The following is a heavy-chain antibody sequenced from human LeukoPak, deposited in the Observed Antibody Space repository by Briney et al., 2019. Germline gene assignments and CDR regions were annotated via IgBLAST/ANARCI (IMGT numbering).Heavy chain of an antibody. D-gene: IGHD6-19*01. J-gene: IGHJ3*02. CDR1: GFTFSSYA. Sequence: GGSLRLSCAASGFTFSSYAMSWVRQAPGKGLEWVSAISGSGGSTYYADSVKGRFTISRDNSKNTLYLQMSSLRAEDTAVYYCVKTLISVAGTGAFDIWGQGTTVTVSS. CDR2: ISGSGGST. CDR3: VKTLISVAGTGAFDI. V-gene: IGHV3-23*01.